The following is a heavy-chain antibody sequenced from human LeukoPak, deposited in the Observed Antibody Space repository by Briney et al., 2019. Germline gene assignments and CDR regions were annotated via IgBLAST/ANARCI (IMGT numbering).Heavy chain of an antibody. CDR1: GGSISSYY. V-gene: IGHV4-4*07. CDR2: IYTSGST. Sequence: SETLSLTCTVSGGSISSYYWSWIRQPAGKGLGWIGRIYTSGSTNYNPSLKSRVTMSVDTSKNQFSLKLSSVTAADTAVYYCARDPSARYYFDYWGQGTLVTVSS. J-gene: IGHJ4*02. CDR3: ARDPSARYYFDY.